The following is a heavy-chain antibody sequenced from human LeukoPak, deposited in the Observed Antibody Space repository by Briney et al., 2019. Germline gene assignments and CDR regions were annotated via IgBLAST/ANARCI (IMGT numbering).Heavy chain of an antibody. Sequence: SETLSLTCAVCGGSFSGYYWSWIRQPPGKGLEWIGEINHSGSTNYNPSLKSRVTISVDTSKNQFSLKLSSVTAADTAVYYCAMVSSSWGYFDYWGQGTLVTVSS. CDR1: GGSFSGYY. V-gene: IGHV4-34*01. J-gene: IGHJ4*02. CDR2: INHSGST. CDR3: AMVSSSWGYFDY. D-gene: IGHD3-16*01.